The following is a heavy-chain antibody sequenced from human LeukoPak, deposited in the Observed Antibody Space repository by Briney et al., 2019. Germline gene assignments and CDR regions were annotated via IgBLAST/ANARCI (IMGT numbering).Heavy chain of an antibody. CDR1: GFTFSSYS. V-gene: IGHV3-21*01. D-gene: IGHD6-19*01. CDR2: ISSSSRYI. J-gene: IGHJ4*02. Sequence: GGSLRLSCAASGFTFSSYSMNWVRQAPGKGLEWVSSISSSSRYIYYADSVKGRFTISRDNAKNSLYLQMNSLRAEDTALYYCAREDASGLDYWGQGTLVTVSS. CDR3: AREDASGLDY.